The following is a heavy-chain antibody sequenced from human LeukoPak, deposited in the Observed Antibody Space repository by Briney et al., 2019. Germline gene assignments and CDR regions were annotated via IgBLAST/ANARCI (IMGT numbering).Heavy chain of an antibody. CDR2: IKSKTDGGTT. Sequence: GGSLRLSCAASGFTFSNAWMNWVRQAPGKGLEWVGRIKSKTDGGTTDYAAPVKGRFTISIDDSKNTLYLQMNSLKTEDTAVYYCTRLKSGSYFDYWGQGTLVTVSS. CDR1: GFTFSNAW. CDR3: TRLKSGSYFDY. V-gene: IGHV3-15*07. J-gene: IGHJ4*02. D-gene: IGHD1-26*01.